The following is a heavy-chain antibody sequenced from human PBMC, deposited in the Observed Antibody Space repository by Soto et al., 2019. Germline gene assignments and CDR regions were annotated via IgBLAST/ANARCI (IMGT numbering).Heavy chain of an antibody. CDR3: ARGFSAYYDSSGYYYDSYYFDY. CDR2: IYYSGST. D-gene: IGHD3-22*01. Sequence: PSETLSLTCTVSGGSISSGGYYWSWIRQHPGKGLEWIGYIYYSGSTYYNPSLKSRVTISVDTSKNQFSLKLSSVTAADTDVYYCARGFSAYYDSSGYYYDSYYFDYWGQGTLVTVSS. J-gene: IGHJ4*02. CDR1: GGSISSGGYY. V-gene: IGHV4-31*03.